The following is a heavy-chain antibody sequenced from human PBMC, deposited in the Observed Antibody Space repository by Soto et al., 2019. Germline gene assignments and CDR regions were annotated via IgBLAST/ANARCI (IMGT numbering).Heavy chain of an antibody. CDR2: IFHSGDT. Sequence: QVQLQESGPGLVKPSGTLSLTCAVSGDSISSSKWWTWVRQPPGKGLEWIGDIFHSGDTNYTPSLKSRVFISIDKSQNQFSLKLSSVTAADTAVYYCAYSTGWYRHDIWGQGTLVTVSS. CDR1: GDSISSSKW. D-gene: IGHD6-19*01. CDR3: AYSTGWYRHDI. J-gene: IGHJ3*02. V-gene: IGHV4-4*02.